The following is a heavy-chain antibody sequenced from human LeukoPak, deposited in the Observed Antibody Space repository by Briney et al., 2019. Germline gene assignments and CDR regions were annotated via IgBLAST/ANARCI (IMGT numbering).Heavy chain of an antibody. CDR2: IRYDGSNK. CDR3: AKEPYDYVWGSYRFDY. V-gene: IGHV3-30*02. D-gene: IGHD3-16*02. J-gene: IGHJ4*02. CDR1: GFTFSSYG. Sequence: SGGSLRLSCAASGFTFSSYGMHWVRQAPAKGLEWVAFIRYDGSNKYYADSVKGRFTISRDNSKNTLYLQMNSLRAEDTAVYYCAKEPYDYVWGSYRFDYWGQGTLVTVSS.